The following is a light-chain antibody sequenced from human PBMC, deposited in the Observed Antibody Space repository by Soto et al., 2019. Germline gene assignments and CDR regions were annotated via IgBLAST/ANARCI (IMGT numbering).Light chain of an antibody. CDR1: QSISVH. V-gene: IGKV1-39*01. CDR2: AAS. Sequence: DLQMTQSPSSLSASVGDTVTITCRASQSISVHLNWYQQKPGKVPKLQIYAASNLQSGVPLRFSGSGSETDFALTISSLQPEDFATYYCQQSYITPYTFGQGTKLEIK. J-gene: IGKJ2*01. CDR3: QQSYITPYT.